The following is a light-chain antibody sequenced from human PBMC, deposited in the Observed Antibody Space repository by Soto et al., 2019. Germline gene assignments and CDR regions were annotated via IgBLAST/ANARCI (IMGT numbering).Light chain of an antibody. CDR1: ASNVGTQF. Sequence: QSVLTQPPSVSAAPGQSVTISCSGSASNVGTQFVSWYQQLPGAAPKLLIYDNDKRPSDIPDRFSGSKSDTSATLTITGLQPGDAADYYCGTWDSGLTVGIFGGGTKLTVL. CDR2: DND. CDR3: GTWDSGLTVGI. J-gene: IGLJ2*01. V-gene: IGLV1-51*01.